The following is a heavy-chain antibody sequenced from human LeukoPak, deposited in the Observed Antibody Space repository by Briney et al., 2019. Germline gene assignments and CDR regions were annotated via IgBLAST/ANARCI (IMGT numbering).Heavy chain of an antibody. V-gene: IGHV3-48*04. J-gene: IGHJ4*02. Sequence: SGGSLRLSCAASGFTFSSYAMSWVRQAPGKGLEWVSYISGGGSTIYYADSVKGRFTVSRDNAKNSLYLQMNSLRADDTAVYYCARDHHDSRGYYFVDYWGQGTLVTVSS. CDR3: ARDHHDSRGYYFVDY. D-gene: IGHD3-22*01. CDR2: ISGGGSTI. CDR1: GFTFSSYA.